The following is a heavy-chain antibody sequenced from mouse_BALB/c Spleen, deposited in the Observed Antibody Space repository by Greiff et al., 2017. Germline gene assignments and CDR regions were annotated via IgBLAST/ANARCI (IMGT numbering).Heavy chain of an antibody. CDR1: GFTFSSYA. V-gene: IGHV5-9-4*01. CDR3: AKGGDSSGYVY. D-gene: IGHD3-2*01. J-gene: IGHJ3*01. Sequence: EVQGVESGGGLVKPGGSLKLSCAASGFTFSSYAMSWVRQSPEKRLEWVAEISSGGSYTYYPDTVTGRFTISRDNAKNTLYLEMSSLRSEDTAMYYCAKGGDSSGYVYWGQGTLVTVSA. CDR2: ISSGGSYT.